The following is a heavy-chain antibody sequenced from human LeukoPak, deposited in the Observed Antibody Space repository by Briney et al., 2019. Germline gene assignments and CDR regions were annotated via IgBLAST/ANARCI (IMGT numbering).Heavy chain of an antibody. V-gene: IGHV1-8*03. J-gene: IGHJ4*02. CDR1: GYTFITYD. D-gene: IGHD2-15*01. CDR3: ARGPGCTGSSCPYYFDY. CDR2: MNPNSGNT. Sequence: ASVKVSCKASGYTFITYDINWVRQATGQGLEWMGWMNPNSGNTGYAQKFQGRVTSTSNTSISTAYMELSSLRSEDTAVYYCARGPGCTGSSCPYYFDYWGQGTVVTVSS.